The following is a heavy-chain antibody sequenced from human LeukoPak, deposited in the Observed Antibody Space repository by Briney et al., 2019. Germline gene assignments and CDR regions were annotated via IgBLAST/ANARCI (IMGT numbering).Heavy chain of an antibody. V-gene: IGHV3-30*18. J-gene: IGHJ5*02. CDR1: GFTFSSYG. Sequence: GGSLRLSCAASGFTFSSYGMHWVRQAPGKGLEWVAVISYDGSNKYYADSVKGRFTISRDNSKNTLYLQMNSLRAEDTAVYYCAKDLKWELPTYNWFDPWGQGTLVIVSS. D-gene: IGHD1-26*01. CDR3: AKDLKWELPTYNWFDP. CDR2: ISYDGSNK.